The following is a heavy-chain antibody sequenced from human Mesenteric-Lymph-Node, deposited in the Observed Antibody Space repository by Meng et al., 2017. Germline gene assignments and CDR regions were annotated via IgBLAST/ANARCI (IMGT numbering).Heavy chain of an antibody. CDR3: AGQATGYCSGGSCYSGSIFDY. J-gene: IGHJ4*02. D-gene: IGHD2-15*01. CDR1: GGSFSSGDYY. V-gene: IGHV4-30-4*01. CDR2: IYYSGST. Sequence: LPEPGPGLVKPSPTLSLTCTVSGGSFSSGDYYWSWIRQPPGKGLEWIGYIYYSGSTHYNPSLKSRVTISVDTSKNQFSLKVSSVTAADTAVYYCAGQATGYCSGGSCYSGSIFDYWGQGTLVTVSS.